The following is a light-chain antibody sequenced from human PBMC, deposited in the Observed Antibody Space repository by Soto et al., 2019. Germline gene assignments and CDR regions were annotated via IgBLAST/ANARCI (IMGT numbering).Light chain of an antibody. Sequence: LTQPASVSGSPGQSITVSCTGTSSDVGSYNYVSWYQQHPGKAPRLMIYASSNRPSGVSHRFSGSRSGNTASLTISGLQAEDEADYFCSSYTSGSTLYVFGSGTKV. CDR3: SSYTSGSTLYV. J-gene: IGLJ1*01. CDR1: SSDVGSYNY. CDR2: ASS. V-gene: IGLV2-14*01.